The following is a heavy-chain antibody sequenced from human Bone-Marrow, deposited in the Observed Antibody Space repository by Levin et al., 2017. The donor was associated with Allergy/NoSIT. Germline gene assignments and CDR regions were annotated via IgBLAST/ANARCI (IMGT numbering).Heavy chain of an antibody. CDR2: ISKDGSDK. D-gene: IGHD1-1*01. CDR3: ARSSRLRTAWNQFHYDLDV. V-gene: IGHV3-30*04. J-gene: IGHJ6*02. CDR1: GFIFSSYA. Sequence: PGGSLRLSCAASGFIFSSYALHWVRQAPGKGLEWVALISKDGSDKYYIDSVKGRFTISRDNSKSTLYLQMSSLRAEDAAMYYCARSSRLRTAWNQFHYDLDVWGQGTTVTVSS.